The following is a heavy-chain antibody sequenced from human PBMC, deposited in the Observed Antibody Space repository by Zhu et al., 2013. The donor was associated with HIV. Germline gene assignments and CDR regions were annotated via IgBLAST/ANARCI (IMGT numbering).Heavy chain of an antibody. CDR1: GFTFTSYY. J-gene: IGHJ3*02. Sequence: QVQLVQSGAEVKKPGASVKVSCTASGFTFTSYYMHWVRQAPGRGLEWMGIINPSGGSTTYAQKFQGRVTMTRDTSTSTVYMELSSLRSEDTAVYYCARDWGSEDAFDIWGQGTLVIVSS. D-gene: IGHD7-27*01. CDR3: ARDWGSEDAFDI. CDR2: INPSGGST. V-gene: IGHV1-46*01.